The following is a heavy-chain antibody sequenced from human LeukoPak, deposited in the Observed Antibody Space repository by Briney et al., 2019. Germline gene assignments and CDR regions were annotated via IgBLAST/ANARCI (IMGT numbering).Heavy chain of an antibody. D-gene: IGHD6-19*01. V-gene: IGHV4-39*07. J-gene: IGHJ4*02. Sequence: SETLSLTCTVSGGSISSSSYYWGWIRQPPGKGLEWIGSIYYSGSTYYNPSLKSRVTISVDTSKNQFSLKLSSVTAADTAVYYCARFGSGGASLSYWGQGTLVTVSS. CDR1: GGSISSSSYY. CDR2: IYYSGST. CDR3: ARFGSGGASLSY.